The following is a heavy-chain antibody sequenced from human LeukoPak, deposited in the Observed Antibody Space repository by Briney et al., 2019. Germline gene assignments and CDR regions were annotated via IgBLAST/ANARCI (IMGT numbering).Heavy chain of an antibody. D-gene: IGHD3-9*01. CDR2: IYYSGST. J-gene: IGHJ4*02. CDR3: ARGLTIYDILTAYYTFPYFDY. Sequence: SETLSLTCSVSGGSMSSYYWSWIRQPPGKGPEWIGYIYYSGSTNYNPSLKSRVTISVDTSKNQFSLNLSSVTAADTAVYYCARGLTIYDILTAYYTFPYFDYWGQGTLVTVSS. V-gene: IGHV4-59*01. CDR1: GGSMSSYY.